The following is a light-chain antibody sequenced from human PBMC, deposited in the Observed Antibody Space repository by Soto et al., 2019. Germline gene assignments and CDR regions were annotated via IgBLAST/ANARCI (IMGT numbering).Light chain of an antibody. J-gene: IGKJ5*01. Sequence: EIVMTQSPATLSVSPGERATLSCSASQSVSSNLAWYQQKPGQAPRLLIYGASSRATGIPVRFSGSGSGTEFTLTINSLQSEDFAVYYCQQYNNWPPITFGQGTRLEIK. CDR1: QSVSSN. V-gene: IGKV3-15*01. CDR3: QQYNNWPPIT. CDR2: GAS.